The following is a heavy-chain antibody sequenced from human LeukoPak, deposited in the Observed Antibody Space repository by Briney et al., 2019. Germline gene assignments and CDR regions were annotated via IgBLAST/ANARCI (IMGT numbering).Heavy chain of an antibody. CDR1: GGSISSGYY. CDR2: IYHSGST. V-gene: IGHV4-38-2*02. D-gene: IGHD6-13*01. CDR3: ARGIAAAVNAFDI. Sequence: PSETLSLTCTVSGGSISSGYYWGWIRQPPGKGLEWIGSIYHSGSTYYNPSLKSRVTISVDTSKNQFSLKLSSVTAADTAVYYCARGIAAAVNAFDIWGQGTMVTVSS. J-gene: IGHJ3*02.